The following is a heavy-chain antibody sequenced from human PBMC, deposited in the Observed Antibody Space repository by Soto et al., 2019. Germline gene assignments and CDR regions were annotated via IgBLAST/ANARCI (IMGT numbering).Heavy chain of an antibody. V-gene: IGHV3-7*01. Sequence: PGGSLSLSCAASGFTSSSYWMSWVRQAPGKGLEWVANIKQDGSEKYYVDSVKGRFTISRDNAKNSLYLQMNSLRAEDTAVYYCARVRYSYGYSFVVGSSDYWGQGTLVTVSS. CDR2: IKQDGSEK. J-gene: IGHJ4*02. CDR3: ARVRYSYGYSFVVGSSDY. D-gene: IGHD5-18*01. CDR1: GFTSSSYW.